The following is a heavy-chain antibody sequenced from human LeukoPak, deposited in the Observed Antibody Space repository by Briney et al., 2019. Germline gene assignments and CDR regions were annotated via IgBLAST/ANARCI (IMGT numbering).Heavy chain of an antibody. CDR2: IIPIFGTA. Sequence: SVKVSCKASGGTFSSYAISWVRRAPGQGPEWMGRIIPIFGTANYAQKFQGRVTITTDESTSTAYMELSSLRSEDTAVYYCARERGGSGYCDIWGQGTMVTVSS. CDR1: GGTFSSYA. CDR3: ARERGGSGYCDI. V-gene: IGHV1-69*05. D-gene: IGHD3-22*01. J-gene: IGHJ3*02.